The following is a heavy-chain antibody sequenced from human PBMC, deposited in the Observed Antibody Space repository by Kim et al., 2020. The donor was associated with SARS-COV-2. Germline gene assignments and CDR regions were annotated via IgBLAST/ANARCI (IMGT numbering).Heavy chain of an antibody. CDR1: GHFFTRDS. CDR2: IDCGNGNT. CDR3: LGGFYFDY. V-gene: IGHV1-3*01. D-gene: IGHD3-16*01. J-gene: IGHJ4*02. Sequence: ASVKVSCKTSGHFFTRDSIHWVRQAPGQGLEWMGGIDCGNGNTIYSQKFQGRVTFTTDTSASTAYMGLSFLGSEDSAVYYCLGGFYFDYWGRGTLVTVSS.